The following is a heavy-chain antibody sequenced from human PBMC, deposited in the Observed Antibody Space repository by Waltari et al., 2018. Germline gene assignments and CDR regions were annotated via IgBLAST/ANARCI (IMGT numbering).Heavy chain of an antibody. CDR1: GFTFSSYG. Sequence: QVQLVESGGGVVQPGGSLRLSCAASGFTFSSYGMHWVSQAPGKGLEWVAFIRYDGSNKYYADSVKGRFTISRDNSKNTLYLQMNSLRAEDTAVYYCAKDSHFLSSSWYYFDYWGQGTLVTVSS. J-gene: IGHJ4*02. D-gene: IGHD6-13*01. CDR2: IRYDGSNK. V-gene: IGHV3-30*02. CDR3: AKDSHFLSSSWYYFDY.